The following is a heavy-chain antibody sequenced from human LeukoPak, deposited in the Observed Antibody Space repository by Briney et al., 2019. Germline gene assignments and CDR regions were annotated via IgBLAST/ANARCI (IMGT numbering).Heavy chain of an antibody. CDR2: ISSSGSTI. J-gene: IGHJ6*03. CDR1: GFTFSDYY. CDR3: AKGGSSGYVYYYYMDV. D-gene: IGHD3-22*01. V-gene: IGHV3-11*04. Sequence: PGGSLRLSCAASGFTFSDYYMSWIRQAPGKGLEWVSSISSSGSTIYYADSVKGLFTISRDNSKNTLYLQMNSLRAEDTAVYYCAKGGSSGYVYYYYMDVWGKGTTVTVSS.